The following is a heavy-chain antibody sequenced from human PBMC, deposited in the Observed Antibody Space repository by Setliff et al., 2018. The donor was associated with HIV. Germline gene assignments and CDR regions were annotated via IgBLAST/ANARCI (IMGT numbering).Heavy chain of an antibody. CDR1: GFTFGDYA. D-gene: IGHD4-4*01. V-gene: IGHV3-30*04. J-gene: IGHJ3*02. CDR2: ISYDGSYK. CDR3: VRDLTTIVTRKVFDI. Sequence: GGSLRISCAASGFTFGDYAIHWVRQAPGKGLEWVAVISYDGSYKNYAESVKGRFTISRDNSKNTLYVQMNSLRADDTAIYYCVRDLTTIVTRKVFDIWGQGTMVTVSS.